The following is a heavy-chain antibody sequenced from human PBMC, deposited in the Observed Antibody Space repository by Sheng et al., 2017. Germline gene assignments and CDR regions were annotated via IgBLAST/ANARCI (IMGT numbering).Heavy chain of an antibody. CDR2: ISSGGGYI. Sequence: EVKMVESGGGLVKPGGSLRLSCATSGLRFSEYGMNWVRQAPGKGLEWVSSISSGGGYIYYADSVKGRFTISRDDAESSLFLQLDSLRVDDTAVYYCASELSNREYFDNWGQGTLVTVSA. J-gene: IGHJ4*02. CDR1: GLRFSEYG. V-gene: IGHV3-21*06. CDR3: ASELSNREYFDN. D-gene: IGHD2-8*01.